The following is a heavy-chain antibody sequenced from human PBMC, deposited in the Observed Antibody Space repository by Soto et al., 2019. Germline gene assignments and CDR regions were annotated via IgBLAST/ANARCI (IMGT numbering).Heavy chain of an antibody. CDR1: GYTSTRNW. D-gene: IGHD2-21*02. CDR2: IFPIDSDT. CDR3: ATPGGRDFNAFDV. V-gene: IGHV5-51*01. J-gene: IGHJ3*01. Sequence: PGESLKLSCNGSGYTSTRNWIGWVRQMPGKGLEWMGIIFPIDSDTRYSPSSQGQVTISADNSISTAYLQWSSLKASDTAIYYCATPGGRDFNAFDVWGQGTMVTVSS.